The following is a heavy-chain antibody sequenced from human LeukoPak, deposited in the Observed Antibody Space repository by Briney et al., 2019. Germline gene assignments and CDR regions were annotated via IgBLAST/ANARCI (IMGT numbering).Heavy chain of an antibody. D-gene: IGHD3-22*01. Sequence: ASAKVSCKASGYTFTSYGISWVRQAPGQGLEWMGWISAYNGNTNYAQKLQGRVTMTTDTSTSTAYMELRSLRSDDTAVYYCARIGSSGYYYLSYFDYWGQGTLVTVSS. J-gene: IGHJ4*02. CDR1: GYTFTSYG. CDR3: ARIGSSGYYYLSYFDY. CDR2: ISAYNGNT. V-gene: IGHV1-18*01.